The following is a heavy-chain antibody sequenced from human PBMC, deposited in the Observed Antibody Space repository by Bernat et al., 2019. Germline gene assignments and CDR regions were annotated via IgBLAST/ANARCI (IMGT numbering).Heavy chain of an antibody. V-gene: IGHV3-30*18. CDR2: ISYDGSNK. CDR1: GFSFSTYA. CDR3: AKDMYGDNGNPFDY. J-gene: IGHJ4*02. Sequence: QVQLVESGGGVVRPGRSLRLSCAASGFSFSTYAMHWVRQAPGKGLEWVAVISYDGSNKYYADSVKGRSTISRDNSKNTLYLQMNSLRAEDTAVYYCAKDMYGDNGNPFDYWGQGTLVTVSS. D-gene: IGHD2-21*02.